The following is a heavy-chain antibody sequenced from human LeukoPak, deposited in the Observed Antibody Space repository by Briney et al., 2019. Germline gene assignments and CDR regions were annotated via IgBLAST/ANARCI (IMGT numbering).Heavy chain of an antibody. CDR2: INHSGST. CDR1: GGSFSGYY. D-gene: IGHD5-18*01. CDR3: ARGSGYSYGRKNYYYYYMDV. J-gene: IGHJ6*03. Sequence: SETLSLTCAVYGGSFSGYYWSWIRQPPGKGLEWIGEINHSGSTNYNPSLKSRVTISVDTSKNQFSLKLSSVTAADTAVYYCARGSGYSYGRKNYYYYYMDVWGKGTTVTISS. V-gene: IGHV4-34*01.